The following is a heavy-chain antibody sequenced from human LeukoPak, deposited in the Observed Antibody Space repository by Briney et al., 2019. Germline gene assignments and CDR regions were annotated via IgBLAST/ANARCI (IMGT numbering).Heavy chain of an antibody. V-gene: IGHV3-49*04. CDR2: IRSKAYGGTT. CDR1: GFTFGDYA. D-gene: IGHD3-9*01. CDR3: TRARRYFDWLLYSFDS. Sequence: PGGSLRLSCTASGFTFGDYAMSWVRQAPGKGLEGVGFIRSKAYGGTTEYAASVKGRFTISRDDSKSIAYLQMNSLKTEDTAVYYCTRARRYFDWLLYSFDSWGQGTLVTVSS. J-gene: IGHJ4*02.